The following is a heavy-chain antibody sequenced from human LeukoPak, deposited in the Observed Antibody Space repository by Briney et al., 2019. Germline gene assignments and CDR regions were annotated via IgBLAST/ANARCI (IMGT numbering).Heavy chain of an antibody. D-gene: IGHD5-18*01. CDR2: INPSGGST. V-gene: IGHV1-46*01. CDR1: GYTFTNYY. CDR3: ARRDTNMVWVFDY. J-gene: IGHJ4*02. Sequence: ASVKVSCKASGYTFTNYYMNWVRQAPGQGLDWMGIINPSGGSTNYAQKFQDRVTMTRDTSTSTVYMELSSLRSEDTAVYYCARRDTNMVWVFDYWGQGTLVTVSS.